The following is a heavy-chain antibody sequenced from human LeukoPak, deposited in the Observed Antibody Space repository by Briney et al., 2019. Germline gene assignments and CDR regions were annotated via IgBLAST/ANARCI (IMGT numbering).Heavy chain of an antibody. CDR1: GFTFSSYA. CDR3: AKSLQGGAHVIYGGMDV. Sequence: GGSLRLSCAASGFTFSSYAMSWVRQAPGKGLEWVSAISGSGGSTYYADSVKGRFTISRDNSKNTLYLHMNSLRAEDTAVYYCAKSLQGGAHVIYGGMDVWGQGTTVTVSS. J-gene: IGHJ6*02. CDR2: ISGSGGST. D-gene: IGHD2/OR15-2a*01. V-gene: IGHV3-23*01.